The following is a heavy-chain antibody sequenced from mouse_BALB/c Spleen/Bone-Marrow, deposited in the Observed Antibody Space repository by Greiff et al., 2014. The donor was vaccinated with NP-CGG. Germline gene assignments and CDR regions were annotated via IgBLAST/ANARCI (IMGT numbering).Heavy chain of an antibody. D-gene: IGHD2-14*01. J-gene: IGHJ1*01. CDR1: GFTFTDYY. CDR3: ARDDYRYDGWYFDV. V-gene: IGHV7-3*02. CDR2: IRNKANGYTT. Sequence: DVHLVESGGGLVQPGGSLRLSCATPGFTFTDYYMSWVRQPPGKALEWLGFIRNKANGYTTEYSASVKGRFTISRDNSQSILYLQMNTLRAEDSATYYCARDDYRYDGWYFDVWGAGTTVTVSS.